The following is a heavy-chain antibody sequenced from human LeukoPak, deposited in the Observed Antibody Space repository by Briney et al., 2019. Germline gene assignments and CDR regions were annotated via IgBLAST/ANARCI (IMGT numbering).Heavy chain of an antibody. Sequence: SLRLSCAVSGFTFSNYAMTWVRQARGKGLEWVSTIGGSGHGTYDADSVRGRFAIYRDHYKSTFYLQMNSLRADHTAVYYCARIPTYQPLLAPSYYYMDVWGRGTTVTVPS. D-gene: IGHD2-2*01. CDR3: ARIPTYQPLLAPSYYYMDV. J-gene: IGHJ6*03. CDR2: IGGSGHGT. V-gene: IGHV3-23*01. CDR1: GFTFSNYA.